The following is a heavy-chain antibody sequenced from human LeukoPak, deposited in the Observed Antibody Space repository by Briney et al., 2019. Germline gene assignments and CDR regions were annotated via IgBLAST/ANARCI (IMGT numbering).Heavy chain of an antibody. V-gene: IGHV3-13*01. J-gene: IGHJ4*02. CDR3: ARSIRFGEFYIDY. CDR2: IGTAGDT. Sequence: GGSLRLSCAASGFTFSSYDMHWVRQATGKGLEWVSAIGTAGDTYYPGSVKGRFTISRENAKNSLYLQMNSLRAGDTAVYYCARSIRFGEFYIDYWGQGTLVTVSS. D-gene: IGHD3-10*01. CDR1: GFTFSSYD.